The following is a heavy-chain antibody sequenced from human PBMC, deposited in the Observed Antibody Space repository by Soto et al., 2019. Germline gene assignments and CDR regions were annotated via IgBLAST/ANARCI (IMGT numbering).Heavy chain of an antibody. J-gene: IGHJ6*02. D-gene: IGHD2-15*01. CDR3: ARHRSTTDSCYPHHFDV. V-gene: IGHV1-18*04. CDR2: ISVYTGNT. Sequence: ASVKVSCKSSGYSFTSYGVSWVRQAPGQGLEWLGWISVYTGNTKQAQKFQDRVTLTTEASTNTAYMELRNLRSDDTAVYYCARHRSTTDSCYPHHFDVWGQGTTVTVYS. CDR1: GYSFTSYG.